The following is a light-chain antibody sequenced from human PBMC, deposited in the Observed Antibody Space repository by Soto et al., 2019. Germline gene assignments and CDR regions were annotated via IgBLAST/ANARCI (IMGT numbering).Light chain of an antibody. J-gene: IGLJ2*01. CDR1: SGHSNYA. V-gene: IGLV4-69*01. Sequence: QLVLTQSPSASASLGASVKLTCTLSSGHSNYAIAWHQQHPEKGPRYLMKLNSAGSHSKGDGIPDRFSGSSSGAERYLTISSLQSEDEADYYCQTWGTGIQVFGGGTKLTVL. CDR2: LNSAGSH. CDR3: QTWGTGIQV.